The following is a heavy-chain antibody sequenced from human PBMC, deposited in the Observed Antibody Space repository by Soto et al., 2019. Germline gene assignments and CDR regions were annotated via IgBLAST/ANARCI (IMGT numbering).Heavy chain of an antibody. J-gene: IGHJ5*02. V-gene: IGHV1-69*02. CDR1: GGTFSSYT. Sequence: QVQLVQSGAEVKKPGSSVKVSCKASGGTFSSYTIVWVRQAPGQGLEWMGRIIPLLGITNYPQKFQARVTITADTSTGTAYMELSSLRSDDTAIYYCARVSCSSADCSLAADQWAQGSLVTVSS. D-gene: IGHD2-2*01. CDR3: ARVSCSSADCSLAADQ. CDR2: IIPLLGIT.